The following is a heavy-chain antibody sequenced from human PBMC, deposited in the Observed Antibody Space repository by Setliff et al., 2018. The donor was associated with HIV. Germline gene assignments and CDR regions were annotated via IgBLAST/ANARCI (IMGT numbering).Heavy chain of an antibody. CDR2: VSVYNGNT. Sequence: ASVKVSCKSSGYSFTFYGLRWVRQAPGQGLEWMGWVSVYNGNTKYAENFQDRLTLTTDASTGTGFMELRGLRSDDTAVYYCATPGVGAGAFDIWGRGTMVTVS. CDR3: ATPGVGAGAFDI. V-gene: IGHV1-18*04. CDR1: GYSFTFYG. J-gene: IGHJ3*02. D-gene: IGHD3-10*01.